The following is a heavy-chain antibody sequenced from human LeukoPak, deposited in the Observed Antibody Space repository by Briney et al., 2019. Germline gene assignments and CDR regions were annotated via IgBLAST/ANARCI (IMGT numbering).Heavy chain of an antibody. J-gene: IGHJ4*02. V-gene: IGHV6-1*01. CDR1: GDSVSSNSAA. Sequence: SQTLSLTCAISGDSVSSNSAAWNWIRPSPSRGLEWLGRTYYRSKWYNDYSVSVRGRITINPDTPKNQFSLLLNSVTPEDTAVYYCARYSGLGVPYYWGQGTLVTVSS. CDR3: ARYSGLGVPYY. D-gene: IGHD2-21*01. CDR2: TYYRSKWYN.